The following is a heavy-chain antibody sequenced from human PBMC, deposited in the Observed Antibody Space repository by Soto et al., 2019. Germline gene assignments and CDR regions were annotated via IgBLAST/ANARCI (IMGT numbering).Heavy chain of an antibody. J-gene: IGHJ4*02. V-gene: IGHV3-9*01. CDR2: ISWNSVSI. CDR3: EKGLAARRDHRSSWYYFDY. D-gene: IGHD6-13*01. CDR1: GFTFDDYA. Sequence: GGSLRLSCAASGFTFDDYAMHWVRQAPGKGLEWVSGISWNSVSIGYADSVKGRFTISRDNAKNSLYLQMNSLRAEDTALDYCEKGLAARRDHRSSWYYFDYWGQGTLVTVSS.